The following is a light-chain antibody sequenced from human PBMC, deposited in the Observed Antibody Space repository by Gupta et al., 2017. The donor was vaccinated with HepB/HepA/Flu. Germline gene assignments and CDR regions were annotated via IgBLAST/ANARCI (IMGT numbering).Light chain of an antibody. V-gene: IGKV3-20*01. CDR1: QSVRSNY. CDR2: GAT. Sequence: DIVLTQSSGTLSLSPGERATLSCRASQSVRSNYLAWYQQKPGQAPRLLIYGATSRASGTPDRFSGSGSGTEFTLNISRLEPEDFAVYCCQQEGSSPITFGQGTRMEIK. J-gene: IGKJ5*01. CDR3: QQEGSSPIT.